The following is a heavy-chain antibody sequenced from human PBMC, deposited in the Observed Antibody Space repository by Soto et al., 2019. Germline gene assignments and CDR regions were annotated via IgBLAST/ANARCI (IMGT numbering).Heavy chain of an antibody. CDR1: GFTFDDYG. V-gene: IGHV3-9*01. J-gene: IGHJ6*02. Sequence: HPGGSLRLSCAASGFTFDDYGMHWVRQGPGKGLEWVSGITWNSATIGYAASVKGRFTISRDNAKNSLYLQMSSLTTEDTAVYYSEKDRWARDSIDVWGQGTTVTVSS. CDR2: ITWNSATI. CDR3: EKDRWARDSIDV.